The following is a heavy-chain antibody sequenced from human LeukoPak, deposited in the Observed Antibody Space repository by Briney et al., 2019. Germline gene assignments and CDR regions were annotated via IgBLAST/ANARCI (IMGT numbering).Heavy chain of an antibody. CDR2: TSSDLNVK. J-gene: IGHJ4*02. Sequence: PGGSLRLSCEASGFTFRNYVIHWFRQAPGKGLEWVAVTSSDLNVKLYADSVKGRFTISRDNSRSTLYLQMNSLRPEDTAIYYCAREGYYGSGSPPSLYFDYWGQGTLVTVSS. V-gene: IGHV3-30-3*01. CDR3: AREGYYGSGSPPSLYFDY. D-gene: IGHD3-10*01. CDR1: GFTFRNYV.